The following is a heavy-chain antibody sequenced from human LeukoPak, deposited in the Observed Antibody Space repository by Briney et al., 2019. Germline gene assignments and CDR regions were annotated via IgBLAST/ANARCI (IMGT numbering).Heavy chain of an antibody. D-gene: IGHD6-13*01. CDR3: ARDLAAAGPADLAGWFDP. CDR2: IYYSGST. J-gene: IGHJ5*02. V-gene: IGHV4-59*01. CDR1: GGSISSYY. Sequence: TASETLSLTCTVSGGSISSYYRSWIRQPPGKGLEWIGYIYYSGSTNYNPSLKSRVTISVDTSKNQFSLKLSSVTAADTAVYYCARDLAAAGPADLAGWFDPWGQGTLVTVSS.